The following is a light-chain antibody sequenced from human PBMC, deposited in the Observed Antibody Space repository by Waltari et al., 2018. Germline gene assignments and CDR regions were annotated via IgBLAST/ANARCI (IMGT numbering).Light chain of an antibody. V-gene: IGKV3-20*01. CDR2: GAS. CDR3: QQYGTSPSIT. Sequence: EIVLTQSPGTLSLSPGERATLSCRASQSVSSSYLAWYQQKPGQAPRRLIYGASSRATGIPDRFIGSGSATDFTLTISRLEPEDFAVYYCQQYGTSPSITFGQGTRLEIK. CDR1: QSVSSSY. J-gene: IGKJ5*01.